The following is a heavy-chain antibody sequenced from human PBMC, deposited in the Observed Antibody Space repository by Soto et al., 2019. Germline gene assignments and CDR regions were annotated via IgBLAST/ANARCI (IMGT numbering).Heavy chain of an antibody. J-gene: IGHJ4*02. CDR1: GGSIRSGSHY. Sequence: LSVTSTVSGGSIRSGSHYWSWIRQHPGKGLEWIGYIYYSGSTYYNPSLKSRITISISTSKNQFSLKLTSVTAADTAVYYCSREGGDGIHYWGQGTLVTLSS. D-gene: IGHD3-16*01. CDR3: SREGGDGIHY. CDR2: IYYSGST. V-gene: IGHV4-31*03.